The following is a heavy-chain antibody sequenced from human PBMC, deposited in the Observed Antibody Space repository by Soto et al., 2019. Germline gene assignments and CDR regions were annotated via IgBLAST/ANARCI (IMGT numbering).Heavy chain of an antibody. V-gene: IGHV1-69*06. CDR2: IIPAFGTA. D-gene: IGHD6-13*01. Sequence: QVQLVQSGAEVKNPGSSVKVSCKTSGGTFNSYLIDWVRQAPGQGLEWMGGIIPAFGTAKYAQKFQGRVTITADKTTTTAYMELRTLTSEDTAVYYCARGRDQHQVGLYFDTWGQGTLVTVSS. J-gene: IGHJ4*02. CDR1: GGTFNSYL. CDR3: ARGRDQHQVGLYFDT.